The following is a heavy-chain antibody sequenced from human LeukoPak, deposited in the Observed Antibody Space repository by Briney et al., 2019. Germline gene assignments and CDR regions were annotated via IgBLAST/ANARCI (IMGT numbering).Heavy chain of an antibody. Sequence: SQTLSLTCTVSGGSISSGDYYWSWIRQPPGKGLEWIGYIYYSGSTYYNPSLKSRVTILVDTSKNQFSLKLSSVTAADTAVYYCARDRSPVKPFDYWGQGTLVTVSP. V-gene: IGHV4-30-4*01. J-gene: IGHJ4*02. CDR1: GGSISSGDYY. D-gene: IGHD3-10*01. CDR3: ARDRSPVKPFDY. CDR2: IYYSGST.